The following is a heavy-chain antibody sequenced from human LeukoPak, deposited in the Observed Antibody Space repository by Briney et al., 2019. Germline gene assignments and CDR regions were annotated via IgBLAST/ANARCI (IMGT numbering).Heavy chain of an antibody. CDR1: GGSISSYY. J-gene: IGHJ4*02. D-gene: IGHD4-23*01. V-gene: IGHV4-4*09. Sequence: SETLSLTCTLSGGSISSYYWSWIRQPPGKGLEWIGYIYISGSTNYNPSLKSRVTISVDTSKNQFSLKLSSVTAADTAVYYCARGTTVVTIIDYWGQGTLVAVSS. CDR3: ARGTTVVTIIDY. CDR2: IYISGST.